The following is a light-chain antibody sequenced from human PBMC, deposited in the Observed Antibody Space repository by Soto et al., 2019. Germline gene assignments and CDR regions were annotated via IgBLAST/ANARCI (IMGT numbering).Light chain of an antibody. Sequence: DIQMTQSPSSLSESVGDRGTITCRASQGISSYLAWYQQRPGKVPKVLIYAASTLHSGVPSRFSGSGSGTDFTLTISNVQPEDVATNYCQNYYNAPETFGQGTKVEIK. CDR2: AAS. J-gene: IGKJ1*01. CDR3: QNYYNAPET. V-gene: IGKV1-27*01. CDR1: QGISSY.